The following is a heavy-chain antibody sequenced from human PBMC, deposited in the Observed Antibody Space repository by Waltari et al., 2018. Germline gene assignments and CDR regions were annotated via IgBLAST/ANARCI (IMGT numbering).Heavy chain of an antibody. CDR3: TTGGYDFWSGYHRI. J-gene: IGHJ3*02. D-gene: IGHD3-3*01. V-gene: IGHV3-74*03. CDR2: INSDGTII. Sequence: EVQLVESWGGLVQPGGSLRLSCAASVFPLRRYWMHWVRQVPGKGLVSVSRINSDGTIIKYADSVKGRFTTSRDNAKNTLYLQMNGLRAEDTAVYYCTTGGYDFWSGYHRIWGQGTMVTVSS. CDR1: VFPLRRYW.